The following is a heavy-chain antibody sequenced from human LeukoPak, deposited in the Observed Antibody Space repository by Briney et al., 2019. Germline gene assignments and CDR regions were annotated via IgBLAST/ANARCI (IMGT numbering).Heavy chain of an antibody. Sequence: SETLSLTCTVSGGSISSGGYYWSWIRQHPGKGLEWIGYIYYSGSTYYNPSLKSRVTISVDTFKNQFSLKLSSVTAADTAVYYCARAGFGESYYYYYYMDVWGKGTTVTVSS. CDR1: GGSISSGGYY. J-gene: IGHJ6*03. V-gene: IGHV4-31*03. CDR2: IYYSGST. D-gene: IGHD3-10*01. CDR3: ARAGFGESYYYYYYMDV.